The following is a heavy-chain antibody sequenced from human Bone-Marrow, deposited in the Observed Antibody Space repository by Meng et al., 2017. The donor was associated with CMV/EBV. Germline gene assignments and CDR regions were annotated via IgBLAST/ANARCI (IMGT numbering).Heavy chain of an antibody. CDR1: GYTFTGYY. J-gene: IGHJ6*02. D-gene: IGHD2-2*02. CDR3: ARTSDYCSSTSCYTYYYYGMDV. V-gene: IGHV1-2*02. Sequence: ASVKVSCKTSGYTFTGYYIYWVRQDPGQGLEWMGWINANGGNTNYAQKFQGRVTMTTDTSTTTAYMELRSLRSDDTAVYYCARTSDYCSSTSCYTYYYYGMDVWGQGTTVTVSS. CDR2: INANGGNT.